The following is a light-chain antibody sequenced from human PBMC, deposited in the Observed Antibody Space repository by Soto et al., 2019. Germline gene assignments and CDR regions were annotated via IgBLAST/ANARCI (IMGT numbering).Light chain of an antibody. Sequence: QSVRTQPPSVSGAPGQRVTISCTGSSSNIGAGYDVHWYQQLPGTAPKLLIYGNINRPSGVPDRFSGSKSGTSSSLAITGLQAADQADYYCQSYDASLSGSVFGGGTKLTVL. CDR2: GNI. CDR1: SSNIGAGYD. J-gene: IGLJ2*01. V-gene: IGLV1-40*01. CDR3: QSYDASLSGSV.